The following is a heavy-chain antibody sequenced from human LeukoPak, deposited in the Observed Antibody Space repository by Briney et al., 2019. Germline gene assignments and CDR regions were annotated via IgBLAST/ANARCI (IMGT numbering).Heavy chain of an antibody. Sequence: ASVKVSCKASGYTFTSYAMNWVRQAPGQGLEWMGWINTNTGNPTYAQGFTGRFVFSLDTPVSTAYLQISSLKAEDTAVHYCARGSAVADYFDYWGQGTLVTVSS. CDR1: GYTFTSYA. CDR2: INTNTGNP. J-gene: IGHJ4*02. D-gene: IGHD6-19*01. CDR3: ARGSAVADYFDY. V-gene: IGHV7-4-1*02.